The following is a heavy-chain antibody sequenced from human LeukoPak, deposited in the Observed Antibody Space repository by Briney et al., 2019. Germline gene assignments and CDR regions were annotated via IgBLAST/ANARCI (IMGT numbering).Heavy chain of an antibody. D-gene: IGHD3-22*01. CDR3: AKGRGVYYYDSSGYSKYDY. CDR1: GFTFNNYA. J-gene: IGHJ4*02. CDR2: ISGGGHST. V-gene: IGHV3-23*01. Sequence: GGSLRLSCAASGFTFNNYAMSWVRQAPGKGLEWVSAISGGGHSTYYADSVKGRFTISRDNSKNTLYLQMNSLRAEDTAVYYCAKGRGVYYYDSSGYSKYDYWGQGTLVTVSS.